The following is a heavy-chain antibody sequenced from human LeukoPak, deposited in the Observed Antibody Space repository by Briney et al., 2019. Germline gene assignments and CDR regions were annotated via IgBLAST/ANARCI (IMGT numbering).Heavy chain of an antibody. CDR1: GFTFSTYA. D-gene: IGHD4-23*01. V-gene: IGHV3-23*01. J-gene: IGHJ4*02. CDR3: AKGVRWELSPPGI. Sequence: GGSLRLSCAASGFTFSTYAMTWVRQAPGKGLEWVSVISGSGGSTYYADSVKGRFTISRDNSKNTLYLQMNSLRAEDTAVYYCAKGVRWELSPPGIWGQGTLVTVSS. CDR2: ISGSGGST.